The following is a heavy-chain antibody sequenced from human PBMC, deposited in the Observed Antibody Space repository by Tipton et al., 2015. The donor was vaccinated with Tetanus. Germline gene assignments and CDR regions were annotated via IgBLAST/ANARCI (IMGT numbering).Heavy chain of an antibody. V-gene: IGHV3-23*01. CDR2: ISHDGISS. J-gene: IGHJ6*02. Sequence: SLRLSCAASGFTFSSCAMNWVRQAPGKGLEWVFGISHDGISSHYAASVRGRFTISRDSSKNMLYLQMNNLGAEDTAVYYCAKDVFDYSGMDVWGQGTTVTVSS. D-gene: IGHD3-9*01. CDR1: GFTFSSCA. CDR3: AKDVFDYSGMDV.